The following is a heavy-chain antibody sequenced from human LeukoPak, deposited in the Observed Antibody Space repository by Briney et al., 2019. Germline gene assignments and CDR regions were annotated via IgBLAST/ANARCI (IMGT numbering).Heavy chain of an antibody. CDR3: AKLLGTVTTYDY. CDR1: GFTFSRNW. J-gene: IGHJ4*02. D-gene: IGHD2/OR15-2a*01. V-gene: IGHV3-7*01. Sequence: GGSLRPSCEASGFTFSRNWMSWVRQAPGKGLEWVASINPDGSQKFYVDSVKGRFTISRDNTKSSLYLEMNSLGAEDTAMYYCAKLLGTVTTYDYWGQGIRVTVSS. CDR2: INPDGSQK.